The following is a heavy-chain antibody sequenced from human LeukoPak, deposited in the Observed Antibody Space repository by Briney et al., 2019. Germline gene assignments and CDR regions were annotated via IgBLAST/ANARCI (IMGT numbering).Heavy chain of an antibody. CDR3: ASSVSMGWLGEFDT. CDR2: IYTSGST. CDR1: GGSLSSYS. J-gene: IGHJ5*02. V-gene: IGHV4-4*07. D-gene: IGHD3-10*01. Sequence: SETLSLTCDVSGGSLSSYSWSWIRQPAGKGLEWIGRIYTSGSTHYNPSLKSRVTMSVDTSKNQVSLKLTSVTAADTAVYYCASSVSMGWLGEFDTWNQGTLVTVSS.